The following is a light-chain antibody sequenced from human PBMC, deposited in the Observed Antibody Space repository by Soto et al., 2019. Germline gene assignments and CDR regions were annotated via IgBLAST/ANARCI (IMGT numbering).Light chain of an antibody. CDR1: QSVSNH. CDR2: DVS. J-gene: IGKJ4*01. Sequence: IVLTQSPATLSLSPGERATLSCRAAQSVSNHLGWYQQKSDQAPRLLISDVSKRATGIPARFSGSGSGTDFTLTISSLEPEDVAVYYCQHRVNGPTFGGGTKVEI. CDR3: QHRVNGPT. V-gene: IGKV3-11*01.